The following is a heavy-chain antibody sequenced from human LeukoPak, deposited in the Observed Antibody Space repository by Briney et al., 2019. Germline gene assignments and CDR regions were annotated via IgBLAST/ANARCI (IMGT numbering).Heavy chain of an antibody. Sequence: GGSLRLSCAASGFTFSDYAMNWVRQAPGKGLEWVSSISSGGSYISYADSVKGRFTVSRDNAKDFLFLQMRSLRDEDTAVYYCAGGPALYCTSSSCLDGVDWGQGTLVSVSS. CDR2: ISSGGSYI. V-gene: IGHV3-21*01. D-gene: IGHD2-2*01. J-gene: IGHJ4*02. CDR1: GFTFSDYA. CDR3: AGGPALYCTSSSCLDGVD.